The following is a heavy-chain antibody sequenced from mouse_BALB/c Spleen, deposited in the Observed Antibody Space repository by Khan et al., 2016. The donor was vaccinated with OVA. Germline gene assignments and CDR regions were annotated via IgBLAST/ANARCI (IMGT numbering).Heavy chain of an antibody. Sequence: QVQLKESGAELVRPGSSVKISCKASGYTFSGSWMNWVKQRPGQGLEWIGQIYPGNDDTNYNGKLKGKATLTADNSSRTAYMQLTRLTSEDSAFSFCARSNGSRIAYWGQGTLVTVTA. D-gene: IGHD1-1*01. CDR1: GYTFSGSW. CDR3: ARSNGSRIAY. J-gene: IGHJ3*01. V-gene: IGHV1-80*01. CDR2: IYPGNDDT.